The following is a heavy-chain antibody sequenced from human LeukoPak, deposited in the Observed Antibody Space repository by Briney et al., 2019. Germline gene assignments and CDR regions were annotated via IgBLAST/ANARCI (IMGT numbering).Heavy chain of an antibody. CDR1: GGSISSYY. Sequence: PSETLSLTCPVSGGSISSYYWSWLGQPAGRGLEWIGYIYYSGSTNYNPSLKSRVTMSVDTSKKQFSLKLNSVTAADTSVYYCARGPLIYGMDVWGQGTTVTVSS. J-gene: IGHJ6*02. CDR3: ARGPLIYGMDV. V-gene: IGHV4-59*01. CDR2: IYYSGST.